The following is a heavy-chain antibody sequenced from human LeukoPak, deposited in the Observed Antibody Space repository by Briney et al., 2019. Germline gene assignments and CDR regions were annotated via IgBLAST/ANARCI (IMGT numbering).Heavy chain of an antibody. V-gene: IGHV3-15*01. CDR3: STVSPYYGSGTTSPDS. CDR1: GFPFSNAW. Sequence: LGGSLRLSCAASGFPFSNAWMSWVRQAPGKGLEWVGRIKSKTDGGKTDYAAPVQGRFSISRDDSENTLCLQMNGLNTEDTAVYYCSTVSPYYGSGTTSPDSWGQGTLVVVSS. J-gene: IGHJ4*02. CDR2: IKSKTDGGKT. D-gene: IGHD3-10*01.